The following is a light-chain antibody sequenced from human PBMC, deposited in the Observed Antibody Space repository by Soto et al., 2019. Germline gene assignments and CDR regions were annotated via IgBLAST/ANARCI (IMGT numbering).Light chain of an antibody. CDR1: QSINSY. J-gene: IGKJ1*01. CDR3: QQSYMTPWT. CDR2: EAS. Sequence: DIQMTQSPSSLSASVGDRVTITCRASQSINSYLNWYQQKPGKAPKLLISEASSLQRGVPSRFSGSGSGTDFTLTISSLQPEDFATYYCQQSYMTPWTFGQGTKVDI. V-gene: IGKV1-39*01.